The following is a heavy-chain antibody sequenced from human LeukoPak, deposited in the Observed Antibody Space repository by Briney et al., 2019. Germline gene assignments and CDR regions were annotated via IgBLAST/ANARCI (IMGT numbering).Heavy chain of an antibody. V-gene: IGHV3-64*01. CDR3: AKTGGGTYYGSAMYYFDY. CDR1: GFTFSSYT. J-gene: IGHJ4*02. Sequence: PGGSLRLSCRASGFTFSSYTMHWVRQAPGKGPQYVSAISTSGSSTYYANSVKGRFTTSRDNSKNILYLQMGSLRAEDTAVYYCAKTGGGTYYGSAMYYFDYWGQGTLVTVSS. CDR2: ISTSGSST. D-gene: IGHD1-26*01.